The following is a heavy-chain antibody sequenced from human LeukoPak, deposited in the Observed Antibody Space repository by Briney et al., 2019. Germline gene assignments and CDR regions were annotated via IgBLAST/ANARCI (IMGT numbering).Heavy chain of an antibody. D-gene: IGHD3-22*01. J-gene: IGHJ4*02. CDR1: GGTFRNYA. CDR2: MNPNSGNT. CDR3: ATGYYYDSSGYWPPY. Sequence: ASVKVSCKASGGTFRNYAINWVRQATGQGLEWMGWMNPNSGNTGYAQKFQGRVTMTRNTSISTAYMELSSLRSEDTAVYYCATGYYYDSSGYWPPYWGQGTLVTVSS. V-gene: IGHV1-8*02.